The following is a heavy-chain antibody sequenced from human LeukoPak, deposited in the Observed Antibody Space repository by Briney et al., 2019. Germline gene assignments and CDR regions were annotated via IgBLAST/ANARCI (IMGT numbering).Heavy chain of an antibody. CDR3: ARDADTSAFYWYFDL. V-gene: IGHV3-48*04. D-gene: IGHD1-26*01. CDR1: GFTFSSYS. Sequence: PGGSLRLSCAASGFTFSSYSMNWVRQAPGKGLEWVSYISSSSSTIYYADSVKGRFTISRDISRNTLYLQMNSLRAEDTALYYCARDADTSAFYWYFDLWGRGTLVTVSS. J-gene: IGHJ2*01. CDR2: ISSSSSTI.